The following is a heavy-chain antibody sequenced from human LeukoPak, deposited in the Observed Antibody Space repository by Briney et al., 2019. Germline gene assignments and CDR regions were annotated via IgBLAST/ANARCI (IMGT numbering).Heavy chain of an antibody. CDR2: IYHSGST. J-gene: IGHJ3*02. CDR1: GDSFSDYY. D-gene: IGHD3-10*01. Sequence: SETLSLTCTVAGDSFSDYYWNWVRQSPGKGLEWIGYIYHSGSTYYNPSLKSRVTISVDRSKNQFSLKLSSVTAADTAVYYCARACMVRGVIIDAFDIWGQGTMVTVSS. V-gene: IGHV4-59*12. CDR3: ARACMVRGVIIDAFDI.